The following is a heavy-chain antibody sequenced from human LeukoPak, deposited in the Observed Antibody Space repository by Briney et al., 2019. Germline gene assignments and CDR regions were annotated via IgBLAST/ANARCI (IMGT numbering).Heavy chain of an antibody. CDR2: ISNDGSRK. D-gene: IGHD3-3*01. V-gene: IGHV3-30*03. J-gene: IGHJ4*02. CDR3: ARDRAWNYFDY. CDR1: GLTFGGQA. Sequence: PGGSLELSLAPSGLTFGGQAMHGAGQAPGRGLEWVAIISNDGSRKYYAHSVEGRFTTSRDNSKNTLYLQMDSLRAEDTAVYYCARDRAWNYFDYWGQGTLVTVSS.